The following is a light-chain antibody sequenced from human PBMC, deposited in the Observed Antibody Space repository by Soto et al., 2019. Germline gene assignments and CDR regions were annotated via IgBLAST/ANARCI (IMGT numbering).Light chain of an antibody. CDR3: ISYTSSSPYV. CDR1: SSDVGGYNY. J-gene: IGLJ1*01. Sequence: QSALTQPASLTGPPAQSITISCTGTSSDVGGYNYVSWYQHHPGKAPKLIIFDVSNRPSGISNRFSGSKSGNTASLTISGLQAEDEADYYCISYTSSSPYVFGTGTRSPS. CDR2: DVS. V-gene: IGLV2-14*03.